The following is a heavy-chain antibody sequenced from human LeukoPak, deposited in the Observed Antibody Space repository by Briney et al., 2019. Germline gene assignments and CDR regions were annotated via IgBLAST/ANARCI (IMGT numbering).Heavy chain of an antibody. Sequence: GGSLRLSSAASGVTFSSYDMHWVRQAPGKGLEWVALIWYDGSNKNYADSVKGRFTISRDNSKNTLFLQMNSLRAEDTAVYYCAREASHAFDIWGQGTKVSVSS. V-gene: IGHV3-33*01. CDR3: AREASHAFDI. J-gene: IGHJ3*02. CDR1: GVTFSSYD. CDR2: IWYDGSNK.